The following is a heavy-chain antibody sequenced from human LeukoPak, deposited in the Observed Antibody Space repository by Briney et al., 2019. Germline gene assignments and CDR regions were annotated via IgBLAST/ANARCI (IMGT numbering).Heavy chain of an antibody. CDR2: INPNSGGT. J-gene: IGHJ4*02. CDR3: ARVVTIFGVVTLFDY. V-gene: IGHV1-2*02. CDR1: GYTFTGYY. D-gene: IGHD3-3*01. Sequence: ASVKVSCKASGYTFTGYYMHRVRQAPGQGLEWMGWINPNSGGTNYAQKFQGRVTMTRDTSISTAYMELSRLRSDDTAVYYCARVVTIFGVVTLFDYWGQGTLVTVSS.